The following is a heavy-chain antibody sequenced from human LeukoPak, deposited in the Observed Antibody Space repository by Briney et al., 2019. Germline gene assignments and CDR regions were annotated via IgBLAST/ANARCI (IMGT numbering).Heavy chain of an antibody. CDR3: GRLAGDHAFGI. D-gene: IGHD7-27*01. CDR1: GFTFSSYG. J-gene: IGHJ3*02. CDR2: IWYDGSNK. Sequence: GGSLRLSCAASGFTFSSYGMHWVRQAPGKGLEWVAVIWYDGSNKYYADSVKGRFTISRDNSKNTLDLEMNSLRAEDTAVYYCGRLAGDHAFGIWGQGTMVTVSS. V-gene: IGHV3-33*01.